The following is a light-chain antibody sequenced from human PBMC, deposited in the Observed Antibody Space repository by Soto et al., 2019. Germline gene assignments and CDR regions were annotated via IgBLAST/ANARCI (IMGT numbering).Light chain of an antibody. CDR1: SGHSSYA. V-gene: IGLV4-69*01. CDR3: QPWGTGIHV. J-gene: IGLJ2*01. CDR2: LNSDGSH. Sequence: QLVLTQSPSASASLGASVKLTCTLSSGHSSYAIAWHLQQPERGPRYLMKLNSDGSHSKGDGIPDRFSGSSSGAERYLTISSLQSEDEADYFCQPWGTGIHVFGGGTKLTVL.